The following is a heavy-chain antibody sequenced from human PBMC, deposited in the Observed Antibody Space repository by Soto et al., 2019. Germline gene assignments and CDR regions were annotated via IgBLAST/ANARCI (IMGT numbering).Heavy chain of an antibody. CDR1: NGSISNYY. CDR3: ARVPGP. J-gene: IGHJ5*02. V-gene: IGHV4-59*12. Sequence: SETLSLTCTVSNGSISNYYWSWFRQPPGKGLEWIGYVHHSGSTNYNPSLKSRVTISVDRSKNQFSLKLSSVTAADTAVYYCARVPGPWGQGTLVTVSS. CDR2: VHHSGST.